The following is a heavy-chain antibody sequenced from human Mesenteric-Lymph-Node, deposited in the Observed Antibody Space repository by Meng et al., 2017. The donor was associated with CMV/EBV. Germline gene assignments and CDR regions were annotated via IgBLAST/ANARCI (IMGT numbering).Heavy chain of an antibody. D-gene: IGHD2-2*01. CDR3: AILGYCSSTSCYIIDY. V-gene: IGHV4-59*12. CDR1: GGSISSYY. Sequence: GSLRLSCTVSGGSISSYYWSWIRQPPGKGLEWIGYIYYSGSTNYNPSLKSRVTISVDTSKNQFSLKLSSVTAADTAVYYCAILGYCSSTSCYIIDYWGQGTLVTVSS. J-gene: IGHJ4*02. CDR2: IYYSGST.